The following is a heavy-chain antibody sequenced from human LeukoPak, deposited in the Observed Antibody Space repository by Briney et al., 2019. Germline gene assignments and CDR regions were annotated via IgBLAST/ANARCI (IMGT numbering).Heavy chain of an antibody. Sequence: GSLRLSCAASGFTFSSYWMSWVRQAPGKGLEWVAVIWYDGSNKYYADSVKGRFTISRDNSKNTLYLQMNSLRAEDTAVYYCAKALPRGQQLVPYFDYWGQGTLVTVSS. CDR2: IWYDGSNK. J-gene: IGHJ4*02. CDR3: AKALPRGQQLVPYFDY. CDR1: GFTFSSYW. V-gene: IGHV3-33*06. D-gene: IGHD6-13*01.